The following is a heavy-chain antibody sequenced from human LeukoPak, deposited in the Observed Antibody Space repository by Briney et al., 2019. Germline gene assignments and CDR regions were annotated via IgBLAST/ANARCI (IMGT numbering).Heavy chain of an antibody. D-gene: IGHD3-9*01. Sequence: GESLKISCKGSGYSFTNFWIGWVRQMPGKGLEWMGIIYPGDSDTRYSPSFQGQVTISADKSINTAYLQWSSLKASDTAIYYCARHRYDVFGPDYWGQGTLVTVSS. CDR3: ARHRYDVFGPDY. CDR2: IYPGDSDT. J-gene: IGHJ4*02. CDR1: GYSFTNFW. V-gene: IGHV5-51*01.